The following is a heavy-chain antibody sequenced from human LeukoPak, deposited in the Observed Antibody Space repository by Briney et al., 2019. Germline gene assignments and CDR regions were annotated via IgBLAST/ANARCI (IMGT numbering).Heavy chain of an antibody. CDR3: ARAQDRDGYNFDY. Sequence: SQTLSLTCTVSGGSISSGSYYWSWIRQPPGKGLEWIGRIYTSGSTNYNPSLKSRVTISVDTSKNQFSLKLSSVTAADTAVYYCARAQDRDGYNFDYRGQGTLVTVSS. D-gene: IGHD5-24*01. V-gene: IGHV4-61*02. J-gene: IGHJ4*02. CDR2: IYTSGST. CDR1: GGSISSGSYY.